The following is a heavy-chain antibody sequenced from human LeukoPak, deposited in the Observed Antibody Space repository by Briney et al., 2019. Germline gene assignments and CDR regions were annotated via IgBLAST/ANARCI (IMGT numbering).Heavy chain of an antibody. Sequence: GGSLRLSCAASGFTFSSYWMTWVRQARGKGLEWVANINQHGNEKYYVDSVKGRFTLSRDNAKNSLYLQMYSLRAEDTAVYYCARYCGGDCYTPHDAFDIWGQGAMVTVSS. V-gene: IGHV3-7*05. CDR3: ARYCGGDCYTPHDAFDI. CDR1: GFTFSSYW. J-gene: IGHJ3*02. CDR2: INQHGNEK. D-gene: IGHD2-21*02.